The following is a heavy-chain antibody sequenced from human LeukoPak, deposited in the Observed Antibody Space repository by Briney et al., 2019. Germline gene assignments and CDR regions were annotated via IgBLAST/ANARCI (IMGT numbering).Heavy chain of an antibody. CDR1: GDISTSYC. CDR3: ARLMEYYYDSSGYSHFDY. J-gene: IGHJ4*02. CDR2: ISSSDSET. D-gene: IGHD3-22*01. Sequence: GECLQISCCASGDISTSYCIVRGRHQPAEGRVWRGIISSSDSETSYTPSLKGQVTISPDNSNNTLYLQTNSLKPSDTALDSCARLMEYYYDSSGYSHFDYWGQGTLVTVSS. V-gene: IGHV5-51*01.